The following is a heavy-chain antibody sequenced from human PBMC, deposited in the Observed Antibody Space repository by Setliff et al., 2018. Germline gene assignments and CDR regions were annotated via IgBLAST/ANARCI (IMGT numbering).Heavy chain of an antibody. CDR3: ARINFYVSSGYYYAPDY. J-gene: IGHJ4*02. Sequence: GASVKVSCKTSGYTFTNYGITWVRQAPGQGLEWMGWINNYSFKTNYPQKFLGRVNVTSDTSTGTAYMELGSLTSDDPAIYYCARINFYVSSGYYYAPDYWGPGTLVTVSS. D-gene: IGHD3-22*01. CDR2: INNYSFKT. V-gene: IGHV1-18*01. CDR1: GYTFTNYG.